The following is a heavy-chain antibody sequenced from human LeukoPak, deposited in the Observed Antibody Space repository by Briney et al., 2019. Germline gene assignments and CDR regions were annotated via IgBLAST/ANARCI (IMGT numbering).Heavy chain of an antibody. CDR1: GGTFISYA. CDR2: IIPIFGTA. CDR3: GRGTHGSSSWYVLGNYYYYYGMDV. Sequence: ASVKVSCKASGGTFISYAISWVRQAPGQGLEWMGGIIPIFGTANYAQKFQGRVTITADESTSTAYMELSSLRSEDTAVYYCGRGTHGSSSWYVLGNYYYYYGMDVWGQGTTVTVSS. V-gene: IGHV1-69*13. D-gene: IGHD6-13*01. J-gene: IGHJ6*02.